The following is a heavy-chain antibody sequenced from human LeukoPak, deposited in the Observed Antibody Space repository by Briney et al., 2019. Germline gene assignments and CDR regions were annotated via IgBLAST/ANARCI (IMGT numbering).Heavy chain of an antibody. CDR2: FDPEDGET. CDR3: ATAAGGDRAYYFDY. Sequence: ASVKVSWKVSGYTLTELSMHWVRQAPGKGLERLAGFDPEDGETIYAQKFRGRVTMTEDTCTDTAYMELSSLRSEDTAVYYCATAAGGDRAYYFDYWGQGTLVTVSS. CDR1: GYTLTELS. V-gene: IGHV1-24*01. J-gene: IGHJ4*02. D-gene: IGHD2-21*02.